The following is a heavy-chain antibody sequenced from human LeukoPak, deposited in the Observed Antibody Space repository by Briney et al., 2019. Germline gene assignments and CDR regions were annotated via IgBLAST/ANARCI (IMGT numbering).Heavy chain of an antibody. CDR2: INPNSGGT. Sequence: ASVKVSCKASGYTFTGYYMHWVRQAPGQGLEWMGWINPNSGGTNYAQKFQGRVTVTRDTSISTAYMELSRLRSDDTAVYYCARVGMVRGAHQPYFYFDHWGQGTLVTVSS. V-gene: IGHV1-2*02. J-gene: IGHJ4*02. D-gene: IGHD3-10*01. CDR1: GYTFTGYY. CDR3: ARVGMVRGAHQPYFYFDH.